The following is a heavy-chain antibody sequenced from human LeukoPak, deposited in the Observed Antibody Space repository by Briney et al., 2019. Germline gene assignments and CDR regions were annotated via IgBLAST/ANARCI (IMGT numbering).Heavy chain of an antibody. D-gene: IGHD6-19*01. J-gene: IGHJ4*02. Sequence: SETLSLTCTVSGGSISSYYWTWIRQPVGKGLEWIGRIHPSGTTNHNPSLKSRVIMSLDMSNNQFSLKVRSVTAADTAVYYCARETEVPGGRSWDFWGQGTLVTVSS. CDR2: IHPSGTT. V-gene: IGHV4-4*07. CDR3: ARETEVPGGRSWDF. CDR1: GGSISSYY.